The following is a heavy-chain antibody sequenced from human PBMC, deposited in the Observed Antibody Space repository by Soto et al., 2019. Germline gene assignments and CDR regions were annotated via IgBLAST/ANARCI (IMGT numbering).Heavy chain of an antibody. J-gene: IGHJ4*02. CDR1: GYTFTSYG. Sequence: ASVKVSCKASGYTFTSYGISWVRQAPGQGLEWMGWISAYNGNTNYAQKLQGRVTMTTDTSTSTAYMELRSLRSDDTAVYYCAKVSSSSWYQSNPDYFDYWGQGTLVTVSS. V-gene: IGHV1-18*01. D-gene: IGHD6-13*01. CDR3: AKVSSSSWYQSNPDYFDY. CDR2: ISAYNGNT.